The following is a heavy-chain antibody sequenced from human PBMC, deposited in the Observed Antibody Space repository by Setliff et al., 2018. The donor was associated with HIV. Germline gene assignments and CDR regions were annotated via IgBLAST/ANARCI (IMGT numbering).Heavy chain of an antibody. CDR2: INPNSGGT. J-gene: IGHJ4*02. CDR1: GYTFTGYH. D-gene: IGHD3-22*01. V-gene: IGHV1-2*02. CDR3: ATGRDSSGYYFLADY. Sequence: ASVKVSCKTSGYTFTGYHMHWVRQAPGQGLEWMGWINPNSGGTIYAQKFQDRVTMTRDTSSSTAHMELSRLRSDDAAVYYCATGRDSSGYYFLADYWGRGTLVTVSS.